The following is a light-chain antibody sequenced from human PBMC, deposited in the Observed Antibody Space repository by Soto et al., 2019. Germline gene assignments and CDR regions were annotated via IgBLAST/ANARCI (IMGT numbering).Light chain of an antibody. J-gene: IGLJ2*01. CDR3: QTWVTGIRV. CDR2: LNSDGSH. Sequence: QLVLTQSPSASASLGASVKLTCTLSSGHSSYAIAWHQQQPEKGPRYLMKLNSDGSHSKGDGIPDRFSGSSSGAERYLTISSLQSEDEADYYCQTWVTGIRVFGGGTKLTV. V-gene: IGLV4-69*01. CDR1: SGHSSYA.